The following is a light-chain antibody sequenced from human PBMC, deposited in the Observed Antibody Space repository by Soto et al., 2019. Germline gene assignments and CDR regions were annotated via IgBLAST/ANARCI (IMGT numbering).Light chain of an antibody. CDR1: QSVSTN. Sequence: IVMTQSPATLSVSPGERATLSCRASQSVSTNLVWYQQKPGQAPSLLIYGASIRATGIPGRFSGSGSGTEFTLTIRSLQSEDFAVYYCQQYNNWWTFGQGTKVDIK. V-gene: IGKV3-15*01. CDR2: GAS. J-gene: IGKJ1*01. CDR3: QQYNNWWT.